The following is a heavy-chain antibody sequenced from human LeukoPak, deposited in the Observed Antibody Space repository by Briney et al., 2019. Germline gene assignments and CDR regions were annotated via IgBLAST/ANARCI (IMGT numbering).Heavy chain of an antibody. CDR1: GFTFSSYT. J-gene: IGHJ6*02. CDR3: AKGVGIYYYYGMDV. V-gene: IGHV3-23*01. Sequence: GGSLRLSCADSGFTFSSYTMSWVRQAPGKGLEWVSAISVSGGSTYYADSVKGRFTISRDNSKNTLYLQTNSLRAEDTAVYYCAKGVGIYYYYGMDVWGQGTTVTVSS. CDR2: ISVSGGST. D-gene: IGHD3-3*01.